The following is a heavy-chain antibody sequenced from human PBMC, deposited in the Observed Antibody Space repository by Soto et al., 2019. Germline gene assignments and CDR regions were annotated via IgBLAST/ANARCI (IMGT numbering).Heavy chain of an antibody. V-gene: IGHV1-2*04. CDR2: INPNSGGT. CDR3: ARESYSSSRGYYYYGMDV. Sequence: QVQLVQSGAEVKKPGASVKVSCKASGYTFTGYYMHWVRQAPGQGLEWMGWINPNSGGTNYAQKYQGWVTMTRDTSTSTAYMALSRLRSDDTAVYYWARESYSSSRGYYYYGMDVWGQGTTVTVSS. CDR1: GYTFTGYY. D-gene: IGHD6-13*01. J-gene: IGHJ6*02.